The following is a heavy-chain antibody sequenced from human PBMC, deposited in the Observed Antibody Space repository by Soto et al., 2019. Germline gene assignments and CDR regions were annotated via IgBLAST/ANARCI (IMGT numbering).Heavy chain of an antibody. J-gene: IGHJ4*02. D-gene: IGHD6-19*01. CDR3: ARDGFSSGWNFDY. Sequence: GSLRLSCAASGFTVSSNYMSWVRQAPGKGLEWVSVIYSGGSTYYADSVKGRFTISRDNSKNTLYLQMNSLRAEDTAVYYCARDGFSSGWNFDYWGQGTLVTVSS. CDR1: GFTVSSNY. CDR2: IYSGGST. V-gene: IGHV3-66*01.